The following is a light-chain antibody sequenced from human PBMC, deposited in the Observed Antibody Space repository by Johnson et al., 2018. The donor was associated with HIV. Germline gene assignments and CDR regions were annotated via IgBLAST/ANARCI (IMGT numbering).Light chain of an antibody. J-gene: IGLJ1*01. CDR1: SSNIGNNY. Sequence: VLTQPPSVSAAPGQKVTISCSGSSSNIGNNYVSWFQQLPGTAPKLLICENDKRPSGIPDRFSASKSGTSATLGITGLQTGDEADYYCGTWDSSLSAYVFGTGTKVTVL. CDR2: END. CDR3: GTWDSSLSAYV. V-gene: IGLV1-51*02.